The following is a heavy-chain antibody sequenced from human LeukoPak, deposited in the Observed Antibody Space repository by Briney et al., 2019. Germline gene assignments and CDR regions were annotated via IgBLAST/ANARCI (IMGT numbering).Heavy chain of an antibody. J-gene: IGHJ4*02. CDR2: IYYSGST. Sequence: PSETLSLTCTVSGGSISSSSYYWGWTRQPPGKGLECIRSIYYSGSTYYNPSLKSRFTISVDTSKNQFSLKLSSVTAADTAVYYCARQAGGYCSSTSCFVDYWGQGTLVTVSS. D-gene: IGHD2-2*01. CDR3: ARQAGGYCSSTSCFVDY. V-gene: IGHV4-39*01. CDR1: GGSISSSSYY.